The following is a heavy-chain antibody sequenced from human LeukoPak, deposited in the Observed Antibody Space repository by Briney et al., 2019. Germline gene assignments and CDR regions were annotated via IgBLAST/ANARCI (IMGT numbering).Heavy chain of an antibody. Sequence: GGSLRLSCAASGFTFSSYAMTWVRQAPGKGLEWVATIKEDGSDKYYVDSVRGRFTISRDNAENSLYLQMNSLTAEDTALYYCVRDGIRDIPGVITIRYDYWGQGTLVTVSS. CDR2: IKEDGSDK. D-gene: IGHD3-10*01. J-gene: IGHJ4*02. V-gene: IGHV3-7*05. CDR1: GFTFSSYA. CDR3: VRDGIRDIPGVITIRYDY.